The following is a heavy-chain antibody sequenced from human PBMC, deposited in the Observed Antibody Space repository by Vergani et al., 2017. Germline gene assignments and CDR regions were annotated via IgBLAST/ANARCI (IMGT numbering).Heavy chain of an antibody. D-gene: IGHD1-26*01. Sequence: EVQLVESGGGLVKPGGSLRLSCAASGFTFSSYSMNWVRQAPGKGLEWASVIYSGGSTYYADSVKGRFTISRDNSKNTLYLQMNSLRAEDTAVYYCAVGYSGSAGVAYWGQGTVVTVAS. J-gene: IGHJ4*02. CDR2: IYSGGST. CDR1: GFTFSSYS. V-gene: IGHV3-66*01. CDR3: AVGYSGSAGVAY.